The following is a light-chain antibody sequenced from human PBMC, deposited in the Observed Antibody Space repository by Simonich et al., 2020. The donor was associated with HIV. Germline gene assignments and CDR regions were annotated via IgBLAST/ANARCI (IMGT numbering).Light chain of an antibody. CDR3: QQYSSYWT. V-gene: IGKV1-5*03. Sequence: DIQMTQSPSSLSASVGGRVTITCRASQSISSRLAWYQHKPGKAPKLLIYTASSLQSGVPSRFSGSESGTEFTLTISSLQPDDFATYYCQQYSSYWTFGQGTKVEIK. J-gene: IGKJ1*01. CDR2: TAS. CDR1: QSISSR.